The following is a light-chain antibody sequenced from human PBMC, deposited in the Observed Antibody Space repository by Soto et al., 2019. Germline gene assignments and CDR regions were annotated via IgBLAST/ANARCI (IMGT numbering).Light chain of an antibody. CDR3: QAYDYSLTAFV. J-gene: IGLJ3*02. CDR2: GNR. V-gene: IGLV1-40*01. CDR1: SSNIGAGYD. Sequence: QSVLTQPPSVSGAPGQSVTISCTGTSSNIGAGYDVHWYQQLPGAAPKLVIFGNRNRPSGVPERFSGSKSGTSASLAITGLQAEDEADYYCQAYDYSLTAFVFGGGTKVTVL.